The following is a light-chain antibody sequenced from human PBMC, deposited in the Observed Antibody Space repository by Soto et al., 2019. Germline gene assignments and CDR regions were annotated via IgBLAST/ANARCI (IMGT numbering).Light chain of an antibody. CDR1: QSVSSNY. J-gene: IGKJ3*01. CDR2: GAS. Sequence: EIVLTQSPGTLSLSPGERATLSCRASQSVSSNYLAWYQQKPGQAPRLLIYGASTRGPGIPDRFSGSGSGTDFTLTISRLEPEDFAVYYCQQYGTPSFAFGPGTKVDVK. V-gene: IGKV3-20*01. CDR3: QQYGTPSFA.